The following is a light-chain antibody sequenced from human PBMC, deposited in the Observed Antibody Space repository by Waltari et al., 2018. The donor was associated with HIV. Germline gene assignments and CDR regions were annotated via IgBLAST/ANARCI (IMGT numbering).Light chain of an antibody. CDR3: QQYNNWPPLT. CDR1: QRGSRD. Sequence: EIVMTQSPATLSVSPGERATLSCRASQRGSRDLAGYQQKPGLAPRLLIYGASTRATGIPARFSGSGSGTEFTLTISSLQSEDVAVYYCQQYNNWPPLTFGGGTKVEIK. J-gene: IGKJ4*01. V-gene: IGKV3-15*01. CDR2: GAS.